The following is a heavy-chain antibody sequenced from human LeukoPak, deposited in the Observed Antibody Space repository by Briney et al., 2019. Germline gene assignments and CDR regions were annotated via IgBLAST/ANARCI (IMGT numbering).Heavy chain of an antibody. Sequence: GASVKVSCKASGYTFTSYPMHWVRQAPGQRLEWMGWINAGNGNTKYSQKFQGRVTITRDTSATTAYMELSTLRSEDTSIYYCARRGVAVPATPTSPDYWGQGTLVTVSS. D-gene: IGHD2-15*01. CDR1: GYTFTSYP. CDR3: ARRGVAVPATPTSPDY. CDR2: INAGNGNT. J-gene: IGHJ4*02. V-gene: IGHV1-3*01.